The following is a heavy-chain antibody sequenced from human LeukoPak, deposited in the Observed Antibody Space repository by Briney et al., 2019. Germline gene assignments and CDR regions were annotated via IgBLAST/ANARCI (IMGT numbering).Heavy chain of an antibody. Sequence: PGGSLRLSCAASGFTFSNQWMTWVRQAPGKGPEWVSSISSTSAHVYYADSVRGRFTISRDNAKNSLYLQMDSLRAEDTAVYYCARPDYDFWSGSPGGHYMDVWGKGTTVTVSS. V-gene: IGHV3-21*01. J-gene: IGHJ6*03. CDR3: ARPDYDFWSGSPGGHYMDV. CDR1: GFTFSNQW. CDR2: ISSTSAHV. D-gene: IGHD3-3*01.